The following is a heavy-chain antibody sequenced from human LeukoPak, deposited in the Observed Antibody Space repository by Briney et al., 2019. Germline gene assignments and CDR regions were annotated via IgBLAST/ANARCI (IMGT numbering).Heavy chain of an antibody. CDR1: GGTFSSYT. CDR3: AIRDGYNDWDY. V-gene: IGHV1-69*02. Sequence: SVKVSCKASGGTFSSYTISWVRQAPGQGLEWMGRIIPILGIANYAQKFQGRVTITADKSTSTAYMELSSLRSEDTAVYYCAIRDGYNDWDYWGQGTLVTVPS. CDR2: IIPILGIA. J-gene: IGHJ4*02. D-gene: IGHD5-24*01.